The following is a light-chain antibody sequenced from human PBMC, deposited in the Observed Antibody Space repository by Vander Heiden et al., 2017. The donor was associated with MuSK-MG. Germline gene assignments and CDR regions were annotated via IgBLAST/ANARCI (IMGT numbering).Light chain of an antibody. CDR3: QVWDSSSDHPV. CDR1: NIGDKS. J-gene: IGLJ2*01. CDR2: DDS. V-gene: IGLV3-21*02. Sequence: SYVLTPPPSLSVAPGQTARITCGGNNIGDKSVHWYQQKPGQAPVVVVYDDSDRPSRIPERISGSNSGNTATLTISRVEAGDEADYYCQVWDSSSDHPVFGGGTKLTVL.